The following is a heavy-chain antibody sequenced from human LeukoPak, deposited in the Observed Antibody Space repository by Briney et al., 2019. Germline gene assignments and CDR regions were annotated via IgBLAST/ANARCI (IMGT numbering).Heavy chain of an antibody. Sequence: SQTLSLTCAISGDSVSSNGASWNWIRPSPSRGLEWLGRTYYRSQQWHSDYAPSVKGRITLNADTSKNQFSLQLNSMTPEDTAVYYCGRETDFGVVTNWGQGTLVTVSS. CDR2: TYYRSQQWHS. D-gene: IGHD3-3*01. CDR1: GDSVSSNGAS. V-gene: IGHV6-1*01. J-gene: IGHJ4*02. CDR3: GRETDFGVVTN.